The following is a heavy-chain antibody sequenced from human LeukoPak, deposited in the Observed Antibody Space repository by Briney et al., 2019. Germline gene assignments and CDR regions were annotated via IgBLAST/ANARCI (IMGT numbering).Heavy chain of an antibody. CDR2: ISRSSSYI. V-gene: IGHV3-21*01. CDR1: GFTFSSYS. CDR3: ARVPTVTFFDY. D-gene: IGHD4-17*01. Sequence: PGGSLRLSCAASGFTFSSYSMNWVRQAPGKGLEWVSSISRSSSYIYYADSVKGRFTISRDNAKNSLYLQMNSLRAEDTAVYYCARVPTVTFFDYWGQGTLVTVSS. J-gene: IGHJ4*02.